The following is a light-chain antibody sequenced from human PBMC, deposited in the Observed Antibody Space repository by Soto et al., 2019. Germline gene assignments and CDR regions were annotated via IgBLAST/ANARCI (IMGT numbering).Light chain of an antibody. CDR3: QQVNSYPLT. CDR2: AAS. V-gene: IGKV1-9*01. J-gene: IGKJ4*01. CDR1: QGISSH. Sequence: DIQLTQSPSFLSASVGDSVTITCRASQGISSHLAWYQQKPGEAPKLLIYAASTLQSGVPSRFSGSGSGTEFTLTISSLQPEDFATYYCQQVNSYPLTLGGGTKVEI.